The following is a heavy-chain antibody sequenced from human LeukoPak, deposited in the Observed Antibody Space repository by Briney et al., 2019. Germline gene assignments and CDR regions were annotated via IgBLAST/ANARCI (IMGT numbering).Heavy chain of an antibody. CDR2: ISGSGGST. Sequence: HPGGSLRLSCAASGFTFSSYAMSWARQAPGKGLEWVSAISGSGGSTYYADSVKGRFTISRDNSKNTLYLQMNSLRAEDTTVYYCAKGLEWELLLDYWGQGTLVTVSS. CDR1: GFTFSSYA. J-gene: IGHJ4*02. V-gene: IGHV3-23*01. CDR3: AKGLEWELLLDY. D-gene: IGHD1-26*01.